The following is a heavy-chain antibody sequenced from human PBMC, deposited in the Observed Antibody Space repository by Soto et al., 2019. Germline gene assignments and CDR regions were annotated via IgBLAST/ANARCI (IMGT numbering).Heavy chain of an antibody. CDR3: AREQDSINDYGEAIDY. V-gene: IGHV3-11*06. CDR2: ISSSSSYT. Sequence: RLSCAASGFTFSDYYMSWIRQAPGKGLEWVSYISSSSSYTNYADSVKGRFTISRDNAKNSLYLQMNSLRAEDTAVYYCAREQDSINDYGEAIDYWGQGTLVTVSS. D-gene: IGHD4-17*01. CDR1: GFTFSDYY. J-gene: IGHJ4*02.